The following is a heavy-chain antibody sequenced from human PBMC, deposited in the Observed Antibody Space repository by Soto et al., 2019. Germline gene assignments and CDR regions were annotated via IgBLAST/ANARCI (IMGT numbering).Heavy chain of an antibody. J-gene: IGHJ6*01. D-gene: IGHD1-1*01. CDR3: SRPLSLHDEDTSGRRYGIEV. Sequence: GESLKISCKGPGYSFTSYWIGWVRQMPGKGLEWMGIIYPGDSDTRYSPSFQGQVTISPDKSISTAYLQLRSLKASDTAMYYSSRPLSLHDEDTSGRRYGIEVRGQGAT. CDR1: GYSFTSYW. CDR2: IYPGDSDT. V-gene: IGHV5-51*01.